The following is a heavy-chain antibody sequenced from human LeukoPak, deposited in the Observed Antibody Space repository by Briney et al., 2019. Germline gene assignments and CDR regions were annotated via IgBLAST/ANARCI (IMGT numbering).Heavy chain of an antibody. CDR1: GFTFSSYG. J-gene: IGHJ4*02. CDR3: VKGLVTTEAYYDFDY. V-gene: IGHV3-33*03. CDR2: IWYDGSNK. D-gene: IGHD2-21*01. Sequence: GGSLRLSCAASGFTFSSYGMHWVRQAPGKGLVWVAVIWYDGSNKYYADSVKGRFTISRDNAKNTLYLQVNSLRAEDTAVYYCVKGLVTTEAYYDFDYWGQGTLATVSS.